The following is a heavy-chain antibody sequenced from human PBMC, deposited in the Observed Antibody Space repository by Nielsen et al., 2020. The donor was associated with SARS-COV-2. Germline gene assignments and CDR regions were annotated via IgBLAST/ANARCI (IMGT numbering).Heavy chain of an antibody. D-gene: IGHD6-19*01. J-gene: IGHJ4*02. CDR3: ARDRWSSGRDDLQY. CDR1: GFTLSSNA. V-gene: IGHV3-30*04. Sequence: GESLKISCAASGFTLSSNAMHWVRQAPGKGLEWMAVISYDGRSEHYADAVKGRFTISRDNSKNTLYLQMNRLRPEDTAVYYCARDRWSSGRDDLQYWGLGTLVTVSS. CDR2: ISYDGRSE.